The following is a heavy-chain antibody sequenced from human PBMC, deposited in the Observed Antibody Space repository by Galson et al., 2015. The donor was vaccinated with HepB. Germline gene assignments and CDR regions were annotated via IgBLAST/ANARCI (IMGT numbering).Heavy chain of an antibody. Sequence: SVKVSCKASGYTFTGYYIYWMRQAPGQGLEWMGWVSPNSDGAYYAQNFQGRVTMTRDTSISTAYMELSRLTSDDTAVYYCARREGATSGFDYWDQGTQVTVSS. D-gene: IGHD3-10*01. V-gene: IGHV1-2*02. CDR2: VSPNSDGA. J-gene: IGHJ4*02. CDR1: GYTFTGYY. CDR3: ARREGATSGFDY.